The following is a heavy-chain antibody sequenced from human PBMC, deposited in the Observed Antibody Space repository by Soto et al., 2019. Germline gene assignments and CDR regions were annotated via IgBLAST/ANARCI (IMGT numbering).Heavy chain of an antibody. J-gene: IGHJ4*02. CDR3: ARLLKGYCSGGSCYSGSYYFDY. Sequence: PSETLSLTCTVSGGSISSYYRSWIRQPPGKGLEWIGFINYSGSTNYNPSLKSRVTISVDTSRSQFSLRLSSVTAADTAVYYCARLLKGYCSGGSCYSGSYYFDYWGQGTPVTVSS. CDR2: INYSGST. D-gene: IGHD2-15*01. CDR1: GGSISSYY. V-gene: IGHV4-59*08.